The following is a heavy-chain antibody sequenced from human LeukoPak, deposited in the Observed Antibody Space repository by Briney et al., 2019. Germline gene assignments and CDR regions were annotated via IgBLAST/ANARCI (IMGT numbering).Heavy chain of an antibody. Sequence: RASVTVPCKASGYTFTSYDINWVRQAPGQGLEWMGWMNPNSGNTGYAQKFQGRVTMTRNTSISTAYMELSSLRSEDTAVYYCARFATHNDYWGQGTLVTVSS. CDR2: MNPNSGNT. CDR1: GYTFTSYD. V-gene: IGHV1-8*01. D-gene: IGHD2-15*01. J-gene: IGHJ4*02. CDR3: ARFATHNDY.